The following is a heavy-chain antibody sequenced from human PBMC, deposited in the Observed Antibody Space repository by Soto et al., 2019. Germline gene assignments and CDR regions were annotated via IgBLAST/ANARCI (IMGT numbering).Heavy chain of an antibody. V-gene: IGHV1-18*01. Sequence: ASVKVSCKASGYTFTSYGISWVRQAPGQGLEWMGWISAYNGNTNYAQKLQGRVTMTTDTSTSTAYMELRSLRSDDTAVYYCARVPNDFWSGYRQDFDYWGQGTQVTVSS. CDR2: ISAYNGNT. J-gene: IGHJ4*02. D-gene: IGHD3-3*01. CDR3: ARVPNDFWSGYRQDFDY. CDR1: GYTFTSYG.